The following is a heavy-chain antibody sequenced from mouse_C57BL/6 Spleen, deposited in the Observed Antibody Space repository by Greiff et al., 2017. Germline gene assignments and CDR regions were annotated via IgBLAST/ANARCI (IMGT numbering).Heavy chain of an antibody. V-gene: IGHV1-55*01. CDR2: IYPGSGST. Sequence: QVQLQPPGAELVKPGASVKMSCKASGYTFTSYWIPWVKQRPGQGLAWIGDIYPGSGSTNYNEKFKSKATLTVDTSSSAAYMQLSSLTSEDSAVYYCASRQLSYAVDYWGQGTSVTVSS. CDR3: ASRQLSYAVDY. D-gene: IGHD1-1*02. CDR1: GYTFTSYW. J-gene: IGHJ4*01.